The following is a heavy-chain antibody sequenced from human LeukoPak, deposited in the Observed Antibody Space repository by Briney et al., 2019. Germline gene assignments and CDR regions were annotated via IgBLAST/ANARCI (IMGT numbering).Heavy chain of an antibody. V-gene: IGHV1-8*03. CDR2: MNPNSGNT. CDR1: GYTFTSYD. J-gene: IGHJ6*02. CDR3: AKGVDGDYQAIYYYGMDV. Sequence: GASVKVSCKASGYTFTSYDINWVRQATEQGLEWMGWMNPNSGNTGYAQKFQGRVTITRNTSISTAYMELSSLRSEDTAVYYCAKGVDGDYQAIYYYGMDVWGQGTTVTVSS. D-gene: IGHD4-17*01.